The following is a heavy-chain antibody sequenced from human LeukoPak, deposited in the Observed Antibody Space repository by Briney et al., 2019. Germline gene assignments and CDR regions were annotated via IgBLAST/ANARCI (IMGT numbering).Heavy chain of an antibody. CDR2: ISYDGSNR. Sequence: GGSLRLSCAASGFTFSDYGIHLVRQAPGKGLEWVAVISYDGSNRSYADSVEGRFTISRDNYKETLYVQMNSLRAEDTAVYYCAKALRSWGYCGADCSNVHAFDIWGQGTMVTVSS. D-gene: IGHD2-21*02. V-gene: IGHV3-30*18. CDR1: GFTFSDYG. CDR3: AKALRSWGYCGADCSNVHAFDI. J-gene: IGHJ3*02.